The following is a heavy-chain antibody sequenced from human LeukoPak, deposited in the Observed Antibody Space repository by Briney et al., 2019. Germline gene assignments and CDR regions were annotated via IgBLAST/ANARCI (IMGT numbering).Heavy chain of an antibody. CDR2: ISASGGNI. J-gene: IGHJ3*02. CDR3: ARTYSGSYRDAFDI. Sequence: PGGSLRLSCAASGFSFSSFAMTWVRQAPGKGLEWVSLISASGGNIFYADSVKGRFTISRDNSKNTLFLQMNSLRAEDTAVYFCARTYSGSYRDAFDIWGQGTMVTVSS. D-gene: IGHD1-26*01. CDR1: GFSFSSFA. V-gene: IGHV3-23*01.